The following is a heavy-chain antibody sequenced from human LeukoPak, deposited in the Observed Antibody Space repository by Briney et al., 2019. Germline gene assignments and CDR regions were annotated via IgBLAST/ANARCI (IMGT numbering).Heavy chain of an antibody. CDR2: ISSSRSYI. CDR1: GFTFSSYS. V-gene: IGHV3-21*01. J-gene: IGHJ4*02. D-gene: IGHD6-19*01. CDR3: ARFAGSGWYYFDY. Sequence: GGSLRLSCAASGFTFSSYSMNWVRQAPGKGLEWVSSISSSRSYIYYADSVKGRFTISRDNAKNSLYLQMNSLRAKDTAVYYCARFAGSGWYYFDYWGQGTLVTVSS.